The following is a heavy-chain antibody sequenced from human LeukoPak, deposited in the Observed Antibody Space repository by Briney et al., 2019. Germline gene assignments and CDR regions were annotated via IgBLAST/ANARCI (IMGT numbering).Heavy chain of an antibody. CDR1: GYTFTSYG. CDR3: ARVWSSCPGSP. J-gene: IGHJ5*02. Sequence: ASVTVSCTASGYTFTSYGISWVRQAPGQGLEWMGWISAYNGNTNYAQTLQGRVTMTTDTSTSTAYMEMRSLRSDDTAVYYCARVWSSCPGSPWGQGTLVTASS. D-gene: IGHD6-13*01. CDR2: ISAYNGNT. V-gene: IGHV1-18*01.